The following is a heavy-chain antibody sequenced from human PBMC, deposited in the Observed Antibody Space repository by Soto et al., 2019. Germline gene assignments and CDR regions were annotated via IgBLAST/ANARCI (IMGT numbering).Heavy chain of an antibody. Sequence: GGSLILSCAASGFTLSSYGMHWVRHAPGKGLEWVAVISYDGSNKYYADSVKGRFTISRDNSKNTLYLQMNSLRAEDTAVYYCAKKGSSWSHWFDPWGQGTLVTVSS. V-gene: IGHV3-30*18. D-gene: IGHD6-13*01. CDR1: GFTLSSYG. CDR2: ISYDGSNK. CDR3: AKKGSSWSHWFDP. J-gene: IGHJ5*02.